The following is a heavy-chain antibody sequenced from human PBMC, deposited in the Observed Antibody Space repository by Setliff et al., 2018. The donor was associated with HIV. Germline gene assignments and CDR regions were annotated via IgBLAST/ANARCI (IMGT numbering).Heavy chain of an antibody. CDR3: ARGTSYYDYVWGTPFPFNY. CDR2: IYYSGST. D-gene: IGHD3-16*01. V-gene: IGHV4-59*11. J-gene: IGHJ4*02. CDR1: GGSISSHF. Sequence: SETLSLTCTVSGGSISSHFWSWIRQPPGKGLEWIGSIYYSGSTNYNPSLKSRVTISVVTSKNQFSLKLSSVTAADTAVYYCARGTSYYDYVWGTPFPFNYWGQGTLVTVSS.